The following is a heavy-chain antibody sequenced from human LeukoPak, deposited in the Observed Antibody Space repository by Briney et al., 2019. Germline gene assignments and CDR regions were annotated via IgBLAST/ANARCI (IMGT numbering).Heavy chain of an antibody. CDR2: IYSGGST. CDR1: GFSVRTTY. CDR3: ARALSSSWYAFRSNWFDP. V-gene: IGHV3-53*01. J-gene: IGHJ5*02. Sequence: GGSLRLSCAASGFSVRTTYMSWVRQAPGKGLEWVSVIYSGGSTYFADSVKGRFTISRDYSKNTLYLQINSLRAEDTAVYYCARALSSSWYAFRSNWFDPGGQGTLVSVSS. D-gene: IGHD6-13*01.